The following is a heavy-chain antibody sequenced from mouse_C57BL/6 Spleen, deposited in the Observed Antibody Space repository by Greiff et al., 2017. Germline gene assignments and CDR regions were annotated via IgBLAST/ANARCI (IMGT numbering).Heavy chain of an antibody. CDR3: ARRGYGYDGYYAMDY. J-gene: IGHJ4*01. D-gene: IGHD2-2*01. Sequence: EVKLVESEGGLVQPGSSMKLSCTASGFTFSDYYMAWVRQVPEKGLGWVANINYDGSSTYYLDSLKSRFIISRDNAKNILYLQMSSLKSEDTATYYCARRGYGYDGYYAMDYWGQGTSVTVSS. V-gene: IGHV5-16*02. CDR2: INYDGSST. CDR1: GFTFSDYY.